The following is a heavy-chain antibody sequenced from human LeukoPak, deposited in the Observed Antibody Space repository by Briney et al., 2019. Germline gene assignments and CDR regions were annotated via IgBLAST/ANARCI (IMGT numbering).Heavy chain of an antibody. CDR3: ARDLHGDYDAFDI. CDR1: GLIVSSNY. CDR2: ISSSSSYI. V-gene: IGHV3-21*01. J-gene: IGHJ3*02. Sequence: GGSLRLSCAASGLIVSSNYMSWVRQAPGKGPEWVSSISSSSSYIYYADSVKGRFTISRDNAKNSLYLQMNSLRAEDTAVYYCARDLHGDYDAFDIWGQGTMVTVSS. D-gene: IGHD4-17*01.